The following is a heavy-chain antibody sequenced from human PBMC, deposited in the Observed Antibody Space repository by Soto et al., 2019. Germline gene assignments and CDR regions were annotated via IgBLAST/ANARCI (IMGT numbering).Heavy chain of an antibody. Sequence: QVQLQESGPGLVKPSQTLSLTCTVSGGSISSGGYYWSWIRQHPGKGLEWIGYIYYSGSTYYNPSLKSRVTISVETSKNQFSLKLSSVTAADTAVYYCARADGDYKEGVGVFDPWGQGTLVTVSS. J-gene: IGHJ5*02. CDR1: GGSISSGGYY. CDR2: IYYSGST. CDR3: ARADGDYKEGVGVFDP. D-gene: IGHD4-17*01. V-gene: IGHV4-31*03.